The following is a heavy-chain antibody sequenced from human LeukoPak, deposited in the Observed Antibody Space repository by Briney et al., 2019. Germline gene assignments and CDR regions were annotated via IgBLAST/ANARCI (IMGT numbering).Heavy chain of an antibody. Sequence: GASVKVSCKTSGYSFITYSINWVRQAPGQGLEWMGWISGYSGNTNYAQELQGRVTMTIDTSTGTAYMEVRSLRSDDTAAYYCARGHSSGRDYYFDYWGQGTLVTVSS. V-gene: IGHV1-18*01. CDR1: GYSFITYS. CDR3: ARGHSSGRDYYFDY. J-gene: IGHJ4*02. CDR2: ISGYSGNT. D-gene: IGHD6-19*01.